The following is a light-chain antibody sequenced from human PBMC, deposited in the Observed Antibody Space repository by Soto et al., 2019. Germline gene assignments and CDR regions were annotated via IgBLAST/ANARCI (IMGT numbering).Light chain of an antibody. CDR1: QSVLYSSNNKNY. V-gene: IGKV4-1*01. J-gene: IGKJ4*01. CDR3: QQYYSTRLT. CDR2: WAS. Sequence: DIVMTQSPDSLAVSLGERATINCKSSQSVLYSSNNKNYLAWYQQKPGQPPKLLIYWASTRESGVPDRFSGSGSGTDFTLNISSLQAEDVAVYYCQQYYSTRLTFGGGTKVEIK.